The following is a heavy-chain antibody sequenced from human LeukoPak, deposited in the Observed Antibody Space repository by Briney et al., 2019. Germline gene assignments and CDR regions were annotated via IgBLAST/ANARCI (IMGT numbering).Heavy chain of an antibody. CDR2: LKSRKDGGTA. Sequence: GGSLRLSCTASGFSFKNTWMSWVRQAPGKGLEWVGRLKSRKDGGTADHAAPVKGRFIISRDDSINTLYLQMNSLKTEDTAVYHCTTDKQMSPDYWGQGTLVTVSS. CDR1: GFSFKNTW. J-gene: IGHJ4*02. CDR3: TTDKQMSPDY. D-gene: IGHD5-24*01. V-gene: IGHV3-15*01.